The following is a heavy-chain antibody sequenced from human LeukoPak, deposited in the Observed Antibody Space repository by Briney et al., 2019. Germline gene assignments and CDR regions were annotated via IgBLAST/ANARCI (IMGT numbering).Heavy chain of an antibody. CDR2: ISYDGSNK. Sequence: GGSLRLSCAASGFTFSSYAMHWVRQAPGKGLEWVAVISYDGSNKYYADSVEGRFTISRDNSKNTLYLQMNSPRAEDTAVYYCARGSSGWYLDYYYGMDVWGQGTTVTVSS. V-gene: IGHV3-30-3*01. CDR3: ARGSSGWYLDYYYGMDV. D-gene: IGHD6-19*01. J-gene: IGHJ6*02. CDR1: GFTFSSYA.